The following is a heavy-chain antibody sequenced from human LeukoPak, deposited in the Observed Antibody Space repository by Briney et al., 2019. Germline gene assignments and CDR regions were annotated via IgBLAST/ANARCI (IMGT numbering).Heavy chain of an antibody. V-gene: IGHV3-21*01. CDR1: GFTFSSYS. J-gene: IGHJ4*02. Sequence: GGSLRLSCAASGFTFSSYSMNWVRQAPGKGLEWVSSISSSGSYIYYADSVKGRFTISRDNAKNSLYLQMNSLRAEDTAVYYCATSDSYQSGSYSYWGQGTLVTVSS. CDR2: ISSSGSYI. CDR3: ATSDSYQSGSYSY. D-gene: IGHD1-26*01.